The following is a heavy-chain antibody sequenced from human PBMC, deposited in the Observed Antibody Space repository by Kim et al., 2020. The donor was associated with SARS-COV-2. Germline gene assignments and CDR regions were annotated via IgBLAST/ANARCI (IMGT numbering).Heavy chain of an antibody. CDR2: IDPSDSYT. CDR1: GYSFTSYW. D-gene: IGHD3-22*01. J-gene: IGHJ3*02. CDR3: ARLGCVYYDRSWAFDI. V-gene: IGHV5-10-1*01. Sequence: GESLKISCKGSGYSFTSYWISWVRQMPGKGLEWMGRIDPSDSYTNYSPSFQGHVTISADKSISTAYLQWSSLKASDTAMYYCARLGCVYYDRSWAFDIWGQGTMVTVSS.